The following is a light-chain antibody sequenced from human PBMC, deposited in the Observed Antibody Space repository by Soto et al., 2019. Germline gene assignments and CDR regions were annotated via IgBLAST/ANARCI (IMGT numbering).Light chain of an antibody. CDR1: SSDVGGYDY. J-gene: IGLJ1*01. Sequence: QSALTQPASVSGSPGQSITISCTGTSSDVGGYDYVSWYQLHPGKAPKLMVFEVSNRPSGVSYRFSGSKSGNTASLTISGLQAEDEADYYCFSFTSTNTHVFGSGTKVTVL. CDR3: FSFTSTNTHV. V-gene: IGLV2-14*01. CDR2: EVS.